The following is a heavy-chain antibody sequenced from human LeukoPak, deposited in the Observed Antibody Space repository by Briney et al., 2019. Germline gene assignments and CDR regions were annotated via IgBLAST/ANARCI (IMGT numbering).Heavy chain of an antibody. J-gene: IGHJ3*01. CDR3: VRLEMVTMADAFDV. CDR1: GFIFGDHA. CDR2: IRSKGEGGTT. V-gene: IGHV3-49*04. Sequence: GGSLRLSCRASGFIFGDHAMTWVRQAPGKGLEGGGFIRSKGEGGTTEYAASVKGRFTISRDDSKSIAYVEMNSLKIEDTALYYCVRLEMVTMADAFDVWGQGTMVTVFS. D-gene: IGHD5-24*01.